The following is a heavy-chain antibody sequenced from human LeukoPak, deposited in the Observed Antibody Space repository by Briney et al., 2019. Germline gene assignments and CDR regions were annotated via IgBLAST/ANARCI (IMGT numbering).Heavy chain of an antibody. J-gene: IGHJ4*02. CDR1: GGSTISFS. D-gene: IGHD5-12*01. Sequence: PSETLSLTCTVSGGSTISFSWSWIRQPAGKGLEWIGRIYSSGSTNYNPSLKSRVTMSVDTSKNQISLKLSSVTAADTAVYYCARDLNGYSGYNLDYWGQGTLVTVSS. CDR3: ARDLNGYSGYNLDY. V-gene: IGHV4-4*07. CDR2: IYSSGST.